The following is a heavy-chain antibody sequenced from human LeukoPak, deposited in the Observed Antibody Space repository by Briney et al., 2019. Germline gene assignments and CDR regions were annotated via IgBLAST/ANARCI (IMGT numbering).Heavy chain of an antibody. Sequence: GGSLRLSCAASGFTFSSYGFHWVRQAPGKGLEWVAIIWFDGSNKYFADSVKGRFTISRDNAKNSLYLQMNSLRAEDTAVYYCARRSPNYYFDYWGQGTPVTVSS. CDR3: ARRSPNYYFDY. CDR2: IWFDGSNK. CDR1: GFTFSSYG. J-gene: IGHJ4*02. V-gene: IGHV3-33*01.